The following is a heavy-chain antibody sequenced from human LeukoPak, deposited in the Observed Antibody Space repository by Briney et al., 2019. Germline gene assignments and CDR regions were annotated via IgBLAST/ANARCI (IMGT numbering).Heavy chain of an antibody. J-gene: IGHJ6*03. CDR1: GGSFSGYY. D-gene: IGHD3-3*01. Sequence: SETLSLTCAVYGGSFSGYYWSWIRQPPGKGLEWIGEINHSGSTNYNPSLKSRVTISVDTSKNQFSLKLSSVTAADTAVYYCAEGIIQSVFGVSITRPYYMDGWGKGTMVTVSS. V-gene: IGHV4-34*01. CDR3: AEGIIQSVFGVSITRPYYMDG. CDR2: INHSGST.